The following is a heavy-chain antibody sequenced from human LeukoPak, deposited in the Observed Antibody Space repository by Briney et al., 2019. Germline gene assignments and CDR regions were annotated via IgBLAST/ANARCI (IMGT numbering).Heavy chain of an antibody. V-gene: IGHV3-30-3*01. CDR3: ARDAGYTGYSSGWYSRRGYYFDY. D-gene: IGHD6-19*01. Sequence: GGSLRLSCAASGFTFSSYAMHWVRQAPGKGLEWVAVISYDGSNKYYADSVKGRFTISRDNSKNTLYLQMNSLRAEDTAVYYCARDAGYTGYSSGWYSRRGYYFDYWGQGTLVTVSS. CDR1: GFTFSSYA. J-gene: IGHJ4*02. CDR2: ISYDGSNK.